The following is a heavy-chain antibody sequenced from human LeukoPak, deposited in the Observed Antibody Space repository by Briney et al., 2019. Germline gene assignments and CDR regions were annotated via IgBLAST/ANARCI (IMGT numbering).Heavy chain of an antibody. Sequence: PSETLSLTCSVSGDSITSSSYYWGWIRQPPEKWLEWIVSIHYTGRTAYNPSLMSRVTISVDTSENQASLKVRSVTAADTAVYYCARIKEVRRGGPNWFDPWGQGTLVTVSS. J-gene: IGHJ5*02. CDR1: GDSITSSSYY. CDR2: IHYTGRT. V-gene: IGHV4-39*01. CDR3: ARIKEVRRGGPNWFDP. D-gene: IGHD3-10*01.